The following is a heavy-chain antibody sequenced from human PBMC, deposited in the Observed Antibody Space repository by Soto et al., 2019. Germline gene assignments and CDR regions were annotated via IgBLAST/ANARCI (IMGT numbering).Heavy chain of an antibody. CDR3: AREVCSSTTCYSTSPAYGMDV. CDR2: ISGSGGST. J-gene: IGHJ6*02. V-gene: IGHV3-23*01. D-gene: IGHD2-2*01. Sequence: PGGSLRLSCAASGFTFSSYAMSWVRQAPGKGLEWVSAISGSGGSTYYADSVKGRFTISRDNAKNSLYLQMNSLRDEDTAVYYCAREVCSSTTCYSTSPAYGMDVWGQGTTVTVSS. CDR1: GFTFSSYA.